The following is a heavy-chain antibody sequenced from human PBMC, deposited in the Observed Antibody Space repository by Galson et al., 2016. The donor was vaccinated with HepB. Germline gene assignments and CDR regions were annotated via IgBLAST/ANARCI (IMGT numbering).Heavy chain of an antibody. CDR1: GFTLSSYR. CDR2: ISSSSSNI. J-gene: IGHJ6*02. D-gene: IGHD1-26*01. CDR3: AGWEPRVLHYVMDV. Sequence: SLRLSCAASGFTLSSYRMNWVRQAPGKGLEWVSYISSSSSNIYYADSVKGRFTISRDIAKNSLYLQMNSLRDEDTAIYYCAGWEPRVLHYVMDVWGRGTTVTVSS. V-gene: IGHV3-48*02.